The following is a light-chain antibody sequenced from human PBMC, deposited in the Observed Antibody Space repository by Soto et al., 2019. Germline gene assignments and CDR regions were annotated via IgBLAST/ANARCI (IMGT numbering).Light chain of an antibody. CDR3: QKYDSALGT. CDR2: AAS. CDR1: QGISNY. J-gene: IGKJ1*01. Sequence: DIKMSQSPSSLSASVGDGVTITFRATQGISNYLAWYQQKPGKVPKLLIYAASTLQSGVPSRFSGSGSGTDFTLTISSLQPEDVATYYCQKYDSALGTFGQGTKVDI. V-gene: IGKV1-27*01.